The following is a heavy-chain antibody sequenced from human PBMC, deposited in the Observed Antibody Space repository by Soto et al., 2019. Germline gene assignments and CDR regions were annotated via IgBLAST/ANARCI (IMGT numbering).Heavy chain of an antibody. J-gene: IGHJ4*02. D-gene: IGHD2-2*01. Sequence: QVQLVQSGAEVKKPGASVKVSCKASGYTFTSYAITWVRQAPGQGLEWMGWISAHNAHTNYAQNLQGRVTMTTDTPTTTAYMELRSLRSDDTAVYYCARPIYCSRVSCYGFAYWGQGTLVTVSS. CDR3: ARPIYCSRVSCYGFAY. CDR2: ISAHNAHT. CDR1: GYTFTSYA. V-gene: IGHV1-18*01.